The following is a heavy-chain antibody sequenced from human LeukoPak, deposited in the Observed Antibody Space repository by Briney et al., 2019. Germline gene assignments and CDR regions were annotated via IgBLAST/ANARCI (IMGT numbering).Heavy chain of an antibody. CDR2: IFYSGRT. J-gene: IGHJ4*02. D-gene: IGHD6-13*01. CDR3: ARDILATSIAAPYY. CDR1: GGSISSGPYY. Sequence: SETLSLTCTVSGGSISSGPYYWGWIRQPPGKGLEWIGSIFYSGRTYYNPSLKSRVTMSVDTSKNQFSLRLSSVNAADTAVYYCARDILATSIAAPYYWGQGTLVTVSS. V-gene: IGHV4-39*07.